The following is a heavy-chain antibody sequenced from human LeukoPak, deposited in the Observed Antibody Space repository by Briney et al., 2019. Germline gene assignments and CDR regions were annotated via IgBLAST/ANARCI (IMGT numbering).Heavy chain of an antibody. V-gene: IGHV3-30*03. CDR3: ASFYYTPDDY. CDR2: ISYDGSNK. Sequence: GGSLRLSCAASGFTFSSYGMHWVRQAPGKGLEWVAVISYDGSNKYYADSVKGRFTISRDNSKNTLYLQMNSLRAEDTAVYYCASFYYTPDDYWGQGTLVTVSS. D-gene: IGHD3-10*01. J-gene: IGHJ4*02. CDR1: GFTFSSYG.